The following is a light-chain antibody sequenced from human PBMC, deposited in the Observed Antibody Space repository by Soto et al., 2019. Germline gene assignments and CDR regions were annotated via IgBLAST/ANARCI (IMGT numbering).Light chain of an antibody. CDR1: SSNIGSNT. CDR3: AAWDDSLNGYV. Sequence: QSVLTQPPSASGTPGQRVTISCSGSSSNIGSNTVNWYQQLPGTAPKLLIYSNNQRPSGVPERFSGSKSGTSASLAISGLQSEDEAEYYCAAWDDSLNGYVFGTGTKVTVL. J-gene: IGLJ1*01. V-gene: IGLV1-44*01. CDR2: SNN.